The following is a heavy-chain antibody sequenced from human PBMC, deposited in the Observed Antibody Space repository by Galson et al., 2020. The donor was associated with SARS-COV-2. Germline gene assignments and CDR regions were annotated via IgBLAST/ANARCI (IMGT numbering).Heavy chain of an antibody. CDR2: ISGRAGST. D-gene: IGHD2-15*01. CDR3: AKGRDCSGGTYYGTSGDH. J-gene: IGHJ4*02. CDR1: GFTFNNYA. V-gene: IGHV3-23*01. Sequence: GGSLRLSCAASGFTFNNYAMSWVRQAPGKGLEWVSGISGRAGSTFYADSVKGRFTISRDNSKNTLYLQMNSLRAEDTAIYYCAKGRDCSGGTYYGTSGDHWGQGTLVTVSS.